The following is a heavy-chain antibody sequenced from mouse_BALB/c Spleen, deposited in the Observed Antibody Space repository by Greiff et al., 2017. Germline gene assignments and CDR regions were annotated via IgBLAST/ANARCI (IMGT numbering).Heavy chain of an antibody. CDR1: GFTFSSFG. V-gene: IGHV5-17*02. D-gene: IGHD1-1*01. J-gene: IGHJ4*01. Sequence: EVMLVESGGGLVQPGGSRKLSCAASGFTFSSFGMHWVRQAPEKGLEWVAYISSGSSTIYYADTVKGRFTISRDNPKNTLFLQMTSLRSEDTAMYYCARSGHYYGSSYDYAMDYWGQGTSVTVSS. CDR2: ISSGSSTI. CDR3: ARSGHYYGSSYDYAMDY.